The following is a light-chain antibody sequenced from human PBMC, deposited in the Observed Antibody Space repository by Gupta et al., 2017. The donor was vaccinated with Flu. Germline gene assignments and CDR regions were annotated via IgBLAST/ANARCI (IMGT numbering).Light chain of an antibody. Sequence: IVLTQSPATLSLSPGERAALPCRASQSVSNFLAWYQQKPGQAPRLLIYDASNGATGIPARFSGSGSGTDFTLTISSLAPEDSAVYYCQQRRDLLTFGGGTRVQIK. J-gene: IGKJ4*01. CDR3: QQRRDLLT. V-gene: IGKV3-11*01. CDR1: QSVSNF. CDR2: DAS.